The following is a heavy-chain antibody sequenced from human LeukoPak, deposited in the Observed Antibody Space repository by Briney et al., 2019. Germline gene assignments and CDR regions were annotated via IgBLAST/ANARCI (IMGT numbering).Heavy chain of an antibody. D-gene: IGHD1-26*01. CDR3: ASRKWEPQYYYYMDV. Sequence: GASVKVSCKASGGTFSSSAISWVRQAPGQGLEWMGGIIPIFGTANYAQKFQGRVTITTDESTSTAYMELSSLRSEDTAVYYCASRKWEPQYYYYMDVWGKGTTVTVSS. V-gene: IGHV1-69*05. CDR2: IIPIFGTA. CDR1: GGTFSSSA. J-gene: IGHJ6*03.